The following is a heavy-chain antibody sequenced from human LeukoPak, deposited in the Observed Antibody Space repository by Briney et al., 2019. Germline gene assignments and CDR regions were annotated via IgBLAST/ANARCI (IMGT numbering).Heavy chain of an antibody. CDR1: GFTFTSYA. D-gene: IGHD2-8*01. CDR2: ISGSGGST. CDR3: AKDLPNPGTSRHFQY. V-gene: IGHV3-23*01. Sequence: GGSLRLSFASSGFTFTSYALSGVRQPPGKGRDWVSSISGSGGSTHYADSVKGRCTISRDNSKNTLYLQMTSLRAEDTAVYYCAKDLPNPGTSRHFQYWGQGPLVTVSS. J-gene: IGHJ1*01.